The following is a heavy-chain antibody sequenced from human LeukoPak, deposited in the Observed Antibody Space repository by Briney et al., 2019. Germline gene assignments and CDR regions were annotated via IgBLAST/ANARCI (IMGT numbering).Heavy chain of an antibody. D-gene: IGHD3-22*01. CDR2: IYYSGST. J-gene: IGHJ4*02. CDR3: ARHYYDSSGYYYVRY. CDR1: GGSISSSSFY. V-gene: IGHV4-39*01. Sequence: SETLSLTCTVSGGSISSSSFYWGWIRQPPGKGLEWIGSIYYSGSTYYNPSLKSRVTISVDTSKNQFSLKLSSVTAADTAVYYCARHYYDSSGYYYVRYWGQGTLVTVSS.